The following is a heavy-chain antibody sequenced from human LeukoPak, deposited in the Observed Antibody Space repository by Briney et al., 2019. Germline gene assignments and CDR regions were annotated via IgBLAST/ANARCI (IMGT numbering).Heavy chain of an antibody. D-gene: IGHD3-22*01. J-gene: IGHJ4*02. CDR3: ASLHDSRGGDY. V-gene: IGHV4-39*07. CDR2: IFYSGST. Sequence: KASETLSLTCIVSGGSISSSSYYWGWIRQPPGKGLEWIGSIFYSGSTYYNPSLRSRVTISVDTSMNQFSLKLSSVTAADTAVYYCASLHDSRGGDYWGQGTLVTVSS. CDR1: GGSISSSSYY.